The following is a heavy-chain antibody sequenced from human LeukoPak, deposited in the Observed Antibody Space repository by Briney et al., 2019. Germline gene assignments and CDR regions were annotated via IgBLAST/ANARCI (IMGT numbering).Heavy chain of an antibody. CDR3: AREAGRVTPYGLNY. J-gene: IGHJ4*02. Sequence: ASVKVSCKASGDTFIPYTFSWVRQAPGQGLEWMGWINPNSGGTNYAQKFQGRVTMTRDTSISTAYMELSRLRSDDTAVYYCAREAGRVTPYGLNYWGQGTLVTVSS. CDR2: INPNSGGT. CDR1: GDTFIPYT. D-gene: IGHD6-13*01. V-gene: IGHV1-2*02.